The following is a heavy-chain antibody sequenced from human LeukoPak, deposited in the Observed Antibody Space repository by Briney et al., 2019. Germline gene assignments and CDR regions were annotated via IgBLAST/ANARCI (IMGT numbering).Heavy chain of an antibody. CDR3: APLGIAVAENWFDP. Sequence: SETLSLTCTVSGGSISSYYWGWIRQPPGKGLEWIGSIYYSGSTYYNPSLKSRVTISVDTSKNQFSLKLSSVTAADTAVYYCAPLGIAVAENWFDPWGQGTLVTVSS. CDR2: IYYSGST. V-gene: IGHV4-39*01. D-gene: IGHD6-19*01. CDR1: GGSISSYY. J-gene: IGHJ5*02.